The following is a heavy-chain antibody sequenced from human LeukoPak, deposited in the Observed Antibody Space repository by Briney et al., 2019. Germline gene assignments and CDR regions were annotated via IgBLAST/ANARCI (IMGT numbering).Heavy chain of an antibody. CDR2: INPSGGST. CDR1: GYTFTSYY. J-gene: IGHJ4*02. Sequence: ASVKVSCKASGYTFTSYYMHWVRQAPGQGLEWMGIINPSGGSTSYAQKFQGRVTMTRDMSTSTVYMELSSLRSEDTAVYYCASERGYDSSGYPPFDYWGQGTLVTVSS. CDR3: ASERGYDSSGYPPFDY. D-gene: IGHD3-22*01. V-gene: IGHV1-46*01.